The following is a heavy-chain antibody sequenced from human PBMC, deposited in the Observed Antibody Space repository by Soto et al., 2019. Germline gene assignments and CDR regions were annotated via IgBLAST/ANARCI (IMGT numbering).Heavy chain of an antibody. V-gene: IGHV4-31*01. Sequence: QVQLQESGPGLVKPSQTLSLTCSVSGGSISSGGYYWCWVRQHPGKGLEWIGYIDYSGSTNYNPSLKSPLSMSVDTSKNHFSLQLPSVTAADTAVYYCARRDSGYIHGPPHYYYGLDVWGQGTTVTVSS. J-gene: IGHJ6*02. CDR2: IDYSGST. CDR1: GGSISSGGYY. D-gene: IGHD5-18*01. CDR3: ARRDSGYIHGPPHYYYGLDV.